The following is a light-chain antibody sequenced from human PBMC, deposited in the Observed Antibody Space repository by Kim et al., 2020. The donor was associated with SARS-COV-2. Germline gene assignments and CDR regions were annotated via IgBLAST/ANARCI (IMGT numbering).Light chain of an antibody. J-gene: IGKJ3*01. CDR2: GAS. V-gene: IGKV3-11*01. Sequence: LYPRERATLSCRASQSVSSYLAWYQQKPGQAPRLLIYGASYRATGIPVRFSASGVGTDFTLTISSLEPEDFGVYYCQQRSNWPLTFGPGTKVDIK. CDR1: QSVSSY. CDR3: QQRSNWPLT.